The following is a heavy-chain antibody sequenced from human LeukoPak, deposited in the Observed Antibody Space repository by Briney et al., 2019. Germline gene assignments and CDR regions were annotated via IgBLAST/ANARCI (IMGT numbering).Heavy chain of an antibody. CDR3: ARYSRASYVLYY. V-gene: IGHV1-2*06. D-gene: IGHD1-26*01. Sequence: ASVKVSCKASGYTFTGYYMHWVRQAPGQGLEWMGRINPNSGGTNYAQKFQGRVTMTRDTSISTAYMELSRLRSDDTAVYYCARYSRASYVLYYWGQGTLVTVSS. CDR2: INPNSGGT. J-gene: IGHJ4*02. CDR1: GYTFTGYY.